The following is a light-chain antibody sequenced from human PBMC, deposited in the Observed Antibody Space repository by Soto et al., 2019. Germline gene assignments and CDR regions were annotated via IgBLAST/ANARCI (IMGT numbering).Light chain of an antibody. CDR2: GAS. Sequence: EIVLTQSPATLSLSPGERATLSCRASHSVSTFLAWYQQKPGQAPRLLISGASKRATGIPARFSGSGSGTDFTLTISSLEPKDFAVYYSQQRSNRPPLSFGGGTRVEI. J-gene: IGKJ4*01. CDR3: QQRSNRPPLS. V-gene: IGKV3-11*01. CDR1: HSVSTF.